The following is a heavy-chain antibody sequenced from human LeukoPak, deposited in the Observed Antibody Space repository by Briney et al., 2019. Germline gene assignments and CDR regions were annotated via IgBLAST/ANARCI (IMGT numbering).Heavy chain of an antibody. CDR2: ISGSGGTT. V-gene: IGHV3-23*01. J-gene: IGHJ1*01. Sequence: GGSLRLSCAASGFTFSSSAMSWVRQAPGKGLEWVSGISGSGGTTHYADSVKGRFTISRDNSKNTLYLQMYSLRAEDTAVYYCARCEGGTEYFQHWGQGTLVTVSS. CDR3: ARCEGGTEYFQH. CDR1: GFTFSSSA. D-gene: IGHD3-16*01.